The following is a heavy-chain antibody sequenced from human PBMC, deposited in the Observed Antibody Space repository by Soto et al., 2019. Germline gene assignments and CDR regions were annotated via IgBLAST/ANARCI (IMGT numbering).Heavy chain of an antibody. CDR3: ARDLRWSSSDRQSNFDY. CDR1: GFTFSSYS. CDR2: ISSSSSTI. J-gene: IGHJ4*02. Sequence: EVQLVESGGGLVQPGGSLRLSCAASGFTFSSYSMNWVRQAPGKGLEWVSYISSSSSTIYYADSVKGRFTISRDNAKNSLYLQMNSLRAEDTAVYYCARDLRWSSSDRQSNFDYWGQGTLVTVSS. V-gene: IGHV3-48*01. D-gene: IGHD6-6*01.